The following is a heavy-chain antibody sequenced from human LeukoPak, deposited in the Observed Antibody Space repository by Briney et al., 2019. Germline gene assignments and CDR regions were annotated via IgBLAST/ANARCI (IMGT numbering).Heavy chain of an antibody. CDR2: IYSGGTT. V-gene: IGHV3-66*01. CDR1: GFTVSSNY. D-gene: IGHD3-16*01. Sequence: GGSLRLSCAASGFTVSSNYMSWVRQAPGKGLEWVSVIYSGGTTYYADSVKGRFTISRDNSKNTLFLQMNSLIVEDTAVYYCAKGGGIHVSFDYWDQGTLVTVSS. J-gene: IGHJ4*02. CDR3: AKGGGIHVSFDY.